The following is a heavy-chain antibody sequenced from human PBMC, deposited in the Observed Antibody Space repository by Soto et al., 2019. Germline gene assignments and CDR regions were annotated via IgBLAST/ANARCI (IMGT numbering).Heavy chain of an antibody. Sequence: ISCRCSGYTFSNFWIAWVRHLPGKGLEWMGIIYPGDHETRYSPSFHGKVTISADKSINTAYLQWSSLEASDSAFYYCARSPRSSPYFDYWGQGALVTVS. CDR1: GYTFSNFW. V-gene: IGHV5-51*01. CDR2: IYPGDHET. CDR3: ARSPRSSPYFDY. J-gene: IGHJ4*02. D-gene: IGHD6-13*01.